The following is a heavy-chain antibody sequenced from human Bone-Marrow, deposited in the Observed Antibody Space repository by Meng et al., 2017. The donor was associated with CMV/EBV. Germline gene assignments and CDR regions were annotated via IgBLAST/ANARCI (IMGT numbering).Heavy chain of an antibody. CDR3: ARGRRRLAAAGTYYYYGMDV. J-gene: IGHJ6*02. Sequence: SETLSLTCAVYGGSFSGYYWSWIRQPPGKGLEWIGEINHSGSTNYNPSLKSRVTISVDTSKNQFSLKLSSVTAADTAVYYCARGRRRLAAAGTYYYYGMDVWGQGTTVTVS. V-gene: IGHV4-34*01. CDR1: GGSFSGYY. D-gene: IGHD6-13*01. CDR2: INHSGST.